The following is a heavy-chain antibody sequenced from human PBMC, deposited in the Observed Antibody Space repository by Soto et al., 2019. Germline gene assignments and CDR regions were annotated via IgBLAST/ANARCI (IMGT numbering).Heavy chain of an antibody. D-gene: IGHD2-2*01. Sequence: SETLSLTCTVSGGSISSYYWSWIRQPPGKGLEWIGYIYYSGSTYYNPSLKSRVTISVDTSKNQFSLKLSSVTAADTAVYYCARDLGATQYCISTSCYFWFDPWGQGTLVTVSS. J-gene: IGHJ5*02. V-gene: IGHV4-59*12. CDR2: IYYSGST. CDR3: ARDLGATQYCISTSCYFWFDP. CDR1: GGSISSYY.